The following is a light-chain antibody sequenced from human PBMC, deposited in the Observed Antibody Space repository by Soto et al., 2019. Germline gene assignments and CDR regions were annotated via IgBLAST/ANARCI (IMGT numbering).Light chain of an antibody. Sequence: AIRMTQSPSSFSASTGDRVTITCRASQGIGSYLAWYQQKPGKAPKLLIYAASTLQSGVPSRFSGSGSGTDFTLTISCLQSEDYATYYCQQYYSYPFTFRPGTKVDIK. CDR2: AAS. J-gene: IGKJ3*01. V-gene: IGKV1-8*01. CDR1: QGIGSY. CDR3: QQYYSYPFT.